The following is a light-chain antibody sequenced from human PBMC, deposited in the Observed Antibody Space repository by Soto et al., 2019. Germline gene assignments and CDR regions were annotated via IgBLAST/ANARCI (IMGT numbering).Light chain of an antibody. CDR3: QHLNDYPLT. CDR1: QGVRGN. CDR2: AAS. J-gene: IGKJ4*01. V-gene: IGKV1-9*01. Sequence: DIQLTQSPSFLSASVGDRITITCRASQGVRGNLAWYQQKPGKAPKLLISAASSLQSGVPSRFSGSGSGTEFTLTISCLQPEDFATYYCQHLNDYPLTFGGGTKLDIK.